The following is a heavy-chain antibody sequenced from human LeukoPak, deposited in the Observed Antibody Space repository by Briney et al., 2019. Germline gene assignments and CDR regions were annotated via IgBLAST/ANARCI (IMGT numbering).Heavy chain of an antibody. Sequence: SETLSLTCAVYGGSFSGYYWSWIRQPPGKGLEWIGEINHSGSTKYNPSRKSRVTISVDASKNHFSLKLSSVTAADTAVYYCARGRIAAAAYFQHWGQGTLVTVSS. D-gene: IGHD6-13*01. V-gene: IGHV4-34*01. CDR1: GGSFSGYY. CDR2: INHSGST. J-gene: IGHJ1*01. CDR3: ARGRIAAAAYFQH.